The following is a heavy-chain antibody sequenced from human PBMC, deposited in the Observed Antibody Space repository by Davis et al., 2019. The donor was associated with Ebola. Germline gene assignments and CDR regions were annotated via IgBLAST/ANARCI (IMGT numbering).Heavy chain of an antibody. V-gene: IGHV3-30*03. Sequence: GGSLRLSCAASGFTFSNYGMHWVRQATGKGLEWVAFISADGSNTYYTDSVKGRFTISRDNSKNTVFLQMNSLRPEDTALYYCARGLWDYYGSGLPKYFDIWGQGTSVTVAS. CDR2: ISADGSNT. J-gene: IGHJ4*02. CDR1: GFTFSNYG. D-gene: IGHD3-10*01. CDR3: ARGLWDYYGSGLPKYFDI.